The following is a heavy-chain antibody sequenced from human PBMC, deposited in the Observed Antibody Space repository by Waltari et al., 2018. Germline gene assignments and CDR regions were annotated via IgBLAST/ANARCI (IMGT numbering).Heavy chain of an antibody. J-gene: IGHJ6*02. D-gene: IGHD2-15*01. CDR2: LIPLFGTS. CDR3: VKGSREYHFYMDV. CDR1: GGPFNTKS. Sequence: QVQLEQSGAEMKKPGSSLPVSCKASGGPFNTKSFSWGRRAPGQGLEWMGWLIPLFGTSTYAQTLQGRVRITADESTSTVYMELSSLRSEDTAVYYCVKGSREYHFYMDVWGQGSAVAVSS. V-gene: IGHV1-69*01.